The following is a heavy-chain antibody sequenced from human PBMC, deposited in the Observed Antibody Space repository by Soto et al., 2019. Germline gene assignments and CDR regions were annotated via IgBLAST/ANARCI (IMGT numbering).Heavy chain of an antibody. CDR2: IIPMLTVT. V-gene: IGHV1-69*02. CDR3: SIGSWSAETFDV. CDR1: GGTFSTYT. J-gene: IGHJ3*01. Sequence: QVRLVQSGAEVKKPGSSVKVSCKAAGGTFSTYTLIWVRQAPGQGLEWMGRIIPMLTVTNSAQKFQGRVTLTADKSTSTAFMELSSLRSDDTAVYYCSIGSWSAETFDVWGQGTMVTVSS. D-gene: IGHD2-2*01.